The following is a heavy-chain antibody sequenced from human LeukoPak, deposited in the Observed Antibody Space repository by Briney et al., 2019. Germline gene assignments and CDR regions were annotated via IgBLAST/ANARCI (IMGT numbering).Heavy chain of an antibody. CDR1: GFTFSSYI. CDR2: ICSSSSYI. Sequence: PVGSLRLSCAASGFTFSSYIMNWVRQAPGKGLEWVSSICSSSSYIYYADSVKGRFTTSRDNAKNSLYLQMNSLRAEDTAVYYCARDATVVTNDFDYWGQGTLVTVSS. V-gene: IGHV3-21*01. D-gene: IGHD4-23*01. J-gene: IGHJ4*02. CDR3: ARDATVVTNDFDY.